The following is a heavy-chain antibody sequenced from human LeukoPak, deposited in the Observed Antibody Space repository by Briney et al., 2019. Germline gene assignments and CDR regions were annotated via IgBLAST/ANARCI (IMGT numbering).Heavy chain of an antibody. V-gene: IGHV4-30-2*01. Sequence: TSQTLSLTCTVSGGSISSGGYSWSWIRQPPGKGLEWIGEINHSGSTNYDPSLKSRVTISVDTSKNQFSLKLSSVTAADTAVYYCARGPRRITIFGVVKPRTNWGQGTLVTVSS. D-gene: IGHD3-3*01. J-gene: IGHJ4*02. CDR2: INHSGST. CDR1: GGSISSGGYS. CDR3: ARGPRRITIFGVVKPRTN.